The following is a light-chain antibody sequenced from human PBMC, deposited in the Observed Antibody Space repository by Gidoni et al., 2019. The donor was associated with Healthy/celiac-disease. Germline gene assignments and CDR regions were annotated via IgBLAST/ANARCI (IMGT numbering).Light chain of an antibody. CDR3: QQYYNTPLFT. CDR1: QSVLYSSNNKNY. J-gene: IGKJ3*01. CDR2: WAS. V-gene: IGKV4-1*01. Sequence: DLVMTQFSDSLAVTLGERATINCKSSQSVLYSSNNKNYLAWYQQKPGQPPKLLIYWASTRESGVPDRFSGSGSGTDFTLTISSLQAEDVAVYYCQQYYNTPLFTFGPGTKVDIK.